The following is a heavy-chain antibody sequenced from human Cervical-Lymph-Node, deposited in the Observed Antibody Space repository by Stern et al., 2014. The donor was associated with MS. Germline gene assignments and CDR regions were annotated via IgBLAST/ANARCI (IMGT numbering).Heavy chain of an antibody. CDR2: IYWNDEK. J-gene: IGHJ4*02. CDR1: GFSLSTRGVG. V-gene: IGHV2-5*01. CDR3: TLDPDY. Sequence: QVPLRESGPTLVKPTQTLTLTCTFSGFSLSTRGVGVGWIRQPPGKALEWLALIYWNDEKRYSPSLKSRLTIAKDPSKNQVVLTMTNMDPLDTATYYCTLDPDYWGQGALVTVSS.